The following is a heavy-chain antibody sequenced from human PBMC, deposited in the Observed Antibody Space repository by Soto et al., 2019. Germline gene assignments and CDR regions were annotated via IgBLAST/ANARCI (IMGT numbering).Heavy chain of an antibody. D-gene: IGHD2-15*01. V-gene: IGHV2-70*01. J-gene: IGHJ4*02. Sequence: SGPTLVNPTQTLTLTCTFSGFSLSTSGMCVSWIRQPPGKALEWLALIDWDDVKYYSTSLKTRLTISKDTSKNQVVLTMTNMDPVEPPPFYCDRIRNTRGRGCYYFDCGGKGPLVTV. CDR3: DRIRNTRGRGCYYFDC. CDR1: GFSLSTSGMC. CDR2: IDWDDVK.